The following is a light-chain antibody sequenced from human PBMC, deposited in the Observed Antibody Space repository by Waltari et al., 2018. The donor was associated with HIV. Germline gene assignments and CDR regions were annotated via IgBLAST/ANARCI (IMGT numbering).Light chain of an antibody. CDR3: QQYINYPYT. CDR1: QTIGSW. Sequence: DIQMTQSPSTLSASVGDRVTITCRASQTIGSWLAWYQQKPGKAPKVLIYKASSLESGVPSRFSGSGSGTEFTLTISSLQPDDFATYYCQQYINYPYTFGQGTKVEIK. J-gene: IGKJ2*01. V-gene: IGKV1-5*03. CDR2: KAS.